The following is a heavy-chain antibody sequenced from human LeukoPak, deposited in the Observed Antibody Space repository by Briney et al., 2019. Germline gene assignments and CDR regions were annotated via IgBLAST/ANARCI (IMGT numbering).Heavy chain of an antibody. CDR2: ISSSSSTI. CDR3: EWFGERDAFDI. J-gene: IGHJ3*02. CDR1: GFTFSSYS. Sequence: TGGSLRLSCAASGFTFSSYSMNWVRQAPGKGLEWVSYISSSSSTIYYADSVKGRFTISRDDSKNTLFLQMNSLRVEDTAVYYCEWFGERDAFDIWGQGTMVTVSS. V-gene: IGHV3-48*01. D-gene: IGHD3-10*01.